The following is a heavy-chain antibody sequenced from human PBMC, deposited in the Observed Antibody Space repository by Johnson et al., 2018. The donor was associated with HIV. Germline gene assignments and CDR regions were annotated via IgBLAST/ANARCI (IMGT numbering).Heavy chain of an antibody. J-gene: IGHJ3*02. Sequence: QLVESGGGVVRPGGSLRLSCAASGFSFHDYGMSWVRQAPGKGLEWVSVIYSGGSTYYADSVKGGFTISRDNPKNTLYLQMNSLRAEDTAIYYCARGLYSSSDRDAFDIWGQGTMVTVSS. V-gene: IGHV3-66*02. CDR1: GFSFHDYG. D-gene: IGHD6-6*01. CDR2: IYSGGST. CDR3: ARGLYSSSDRDAFDI.